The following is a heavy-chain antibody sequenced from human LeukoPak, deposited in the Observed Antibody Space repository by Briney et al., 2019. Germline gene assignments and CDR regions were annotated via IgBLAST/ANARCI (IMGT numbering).Heavy chain of an antibody. D-gene: IGHD4-17*01. J-gene: IGHJ1*01. CDR3: ARDGLRFFHH. CDR2: ISSDTSTI. V-gene: IGHV3-48*02. Sequence: GGSLRLSCAASVFTFSSYSMNWVRQAPGKGLEWLSYISSDTSTIYYADSVQGRFTISRDNAKKSLYLQMNSLRDEDTALYYCARDGLRFFHHWGQGTLVTVSS. CDR1: VFTFSSYS.